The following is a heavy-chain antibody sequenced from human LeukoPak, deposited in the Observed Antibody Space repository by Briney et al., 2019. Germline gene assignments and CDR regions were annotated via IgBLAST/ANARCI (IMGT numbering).Heavy chain of an antibody. Sequence: SDTLSLTCTVSVGSISSSSYYWGWIRQPPGKVLEWIGSIYYSGSTYYNPSLKSRVTISVDTSKNQFSLKLSSVTAADTAVYYCARHAYFDYDILTGYSSYYFDYWGQGTLVTVSS. CDR3: ARHAYFDYDILTGYSSYYFDY. CDR2: IYYSGST. J-gene: IGHJ4*02. D-gene: IGHD3-9*01. V-gene: IGHV4-39*01. CDR1: VGSISSSSYY.